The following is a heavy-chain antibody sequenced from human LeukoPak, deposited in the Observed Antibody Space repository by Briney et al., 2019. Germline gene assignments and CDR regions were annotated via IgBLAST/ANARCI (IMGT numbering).Heavy chain of an antibody. CDR2: INHSGST. D-gene: IGHD5-18*01. Sequence: SETLSLTCAVYGGSFSGYYWSWIRQPPGKGLEWIGEINHSGSTNYNPSLKGRVTISVDTSKNQFSLKLSSVTAADTAVYYCAIFGNTAMGIEYFDYWGQGTLVTVSS. CDR1: GGSFSGYY. V-gene: IGHV4-34*01. CDR3: AIFGNTAMGIEYFDY. J-gene: IGHJ4*02.